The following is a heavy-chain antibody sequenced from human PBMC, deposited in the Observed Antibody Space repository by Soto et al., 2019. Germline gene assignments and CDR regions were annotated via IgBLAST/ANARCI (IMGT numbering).Heavy chain of an antibody. J-gene: IGHJ6*02. D-gene: IGHD1-7*01. CDR3: AGNYNVDV. V-gene: IGHV4-61*01. Sequence: PSETLSLTCTVSGVSVSGGSYYWIWVRQPPGKGLQFIGYISYSGSSNYNPSLKSRVTISVDTSKTQFSLRLSSVTAAETAMYYCAGNYNVDVWGQGTTVTVYS. CDR2: ISYSGSS. CDR1: GVSVSGGSYY.